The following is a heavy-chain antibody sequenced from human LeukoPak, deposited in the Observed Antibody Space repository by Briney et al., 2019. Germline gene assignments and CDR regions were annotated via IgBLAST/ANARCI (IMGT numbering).Heavy chain of an antibody. CDR1: GYSFTIYG. CDR3: ARGGYSSSTNVEAEY. CDR2: ISAYNGNT. D-gene: IGHD6-13*01. V-gene: IGHV1-18*01. J-gene: IGHJ4*02. Sequence: ASVTLSFTASGYSFTIYGISLVRLAPGQGLEWMGWISAYNGNTNYAQKLQCRVTMTTDTSTSTAYMELRSLRSDDTAVYYCARGGYSSSTNVEAEYWGQGALFTVSS.